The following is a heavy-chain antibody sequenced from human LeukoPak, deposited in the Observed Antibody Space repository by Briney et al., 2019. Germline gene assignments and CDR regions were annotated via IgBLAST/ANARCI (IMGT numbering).Heavy chain of an antibody. CDR3: ARSPNSGYDPFDY. D-gene: IGHD5-12*01. CDR2: IYYSGST. V-gene: IGHV4-39*01. Sequence: PSETLSLTCTVSGGSISSSSYYWGWIRQPPGKGLEWIGSIYYSGSTYYNPSLKSRVTISVDTSKNQFSLKLGSVTAADTAVYYCARSPNSGYDPFDYWGQGTLVTVSS. CDR1: GGSISSSSYY. J-gene: IGHJ4*02.